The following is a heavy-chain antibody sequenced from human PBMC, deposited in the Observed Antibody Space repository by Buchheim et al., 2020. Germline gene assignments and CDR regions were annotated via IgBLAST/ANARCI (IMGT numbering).Heavy chain of an antibody. J-gene: IGHJ5*02. CDR3: ARDRSPLLWFGDKNWFDP. D-gene: IGHD3-10*01. V-gene: IGHV3-30-3*01. CDR1: GFTFSSYA. Sequence: QVQLVESGGGVVQPGRSLRLSCAASGFTFSSYAMHWVRQAPGKGLEWVAVISYDGSNKYYADSVKGRFTISRDNSKNTLYLQMNSLRAEDTAVYYCARDRSPLLWFGDKNWFDPWGQGTL. CDR2: ISYDGSNK.